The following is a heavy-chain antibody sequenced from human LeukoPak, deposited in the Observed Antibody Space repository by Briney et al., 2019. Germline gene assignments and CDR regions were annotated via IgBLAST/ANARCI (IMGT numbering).Heavy chain of an antibody. Sequence: SETLSLTCTVSGGSISSYYWSWTRQPPGKGLEWIGYIYYSGSTNYNPSLKSRVTISVDTSKNQFSLKLSSVTAADTAMYYCARSLGGLRYYYYYMDVWGKGTTVTVSS. D-gene: IGHD3-16*01. CDR3: ARSLGGLRYYYYYMDV. CDR2: IYYSGST. V-gene: IGHV4-59*01. CDR1: GGSISSYY. J-gene: IGHJ6*03.